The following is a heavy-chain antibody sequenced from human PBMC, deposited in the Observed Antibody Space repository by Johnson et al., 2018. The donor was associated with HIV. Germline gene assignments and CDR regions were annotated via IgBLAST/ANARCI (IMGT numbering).Heavy chain of an antibody. V-gene: IGHV3-66*02. Sequence: LRLSCAASGITVGTNYMSWVRQAPGKGLEWVSVIFSVGDVYYADSVKGRFTISRDNSKNMVYLQMNSLRPEDTAVYYCARDGRDLVTRGSFDVWGQGTVVTVSS. CDR3: ARDGRDLVTRGSFDV. D-gene: IGHD3-9*01. J-gene: IGHJ3*01. CDR1: GITVGTNY. CDR2: IFSVGDV.